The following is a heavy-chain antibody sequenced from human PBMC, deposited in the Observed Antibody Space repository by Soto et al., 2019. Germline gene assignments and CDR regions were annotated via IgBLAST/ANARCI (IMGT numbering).Heavy chain of an antibody. Sequence: EVQLLESGGGLIQPGGSLRLSCAASGFTFSTYAMNWVRQTPGKGLEWVATISSSAISTNYADSVKGRFTISRDNAKNALYLRMTSLRTEDTAVYFCAKKAYDAVTGHYFDYWGQGTLVTVSS. J-gene: IGHJ4*02. CDR1: GFTFSTYA. CDR3: AKKAYDAVTGHYFDY. CDR2: ISSSAIST. D-gene: IGHD3-9*01. V-gene: IGHV3-23*01.